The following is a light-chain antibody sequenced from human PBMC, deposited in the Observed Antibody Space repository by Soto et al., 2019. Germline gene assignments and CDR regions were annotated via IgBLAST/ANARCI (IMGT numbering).Light chain of an antibody. CDR3: SSYTSTNTLVI. CDR1: SSDIGGYNY. V-gene: IGLV2-14*01. Sequence: QSALTQPASVSGSPGQSITISCTGTSSDIGGYNYVSWYQQHPDKGPKLLISQVSQRPSGISDRFSGSKSGNTASLTISDLQTDVEADYYCSSYTSTNTLVIFGGGTKLTV. CDR2: QVS. J-gene: IGLJ2*01.